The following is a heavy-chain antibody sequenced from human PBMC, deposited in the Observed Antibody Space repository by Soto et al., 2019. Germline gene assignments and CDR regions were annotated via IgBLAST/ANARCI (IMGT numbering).Heavy chain of an antibody. V-gene: IGHV3-7*01. Sequence: GGSLRLSCAASGFTFSSYWMSWVRQAPGKGLEWVANIKQDGSEKYYVDSVKGRFTISRDNAKNSLYLQMNSLRAEDTAVYYCARDQVGSGWFYYYYGMDVWDQGTTVTVSS. CDR2: IKQDGSEK. CDR1: GFTFSSYW. CDR3: ARDQVGSGWFYYYYGMDV. D-gene: IGHD6-19*01. J-gene: IGHJ6*02.